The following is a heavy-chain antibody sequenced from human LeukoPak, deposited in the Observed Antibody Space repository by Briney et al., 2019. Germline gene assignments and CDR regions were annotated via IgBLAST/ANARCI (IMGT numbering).Heavy chain of an antibody. CDR2: IYPGDSDT. J-gene: IGHJ6*02. Sequence: GESLKISCKGSGYSFTSYWIGWVRQMPGKGLEWMGIIYPGDSDTRYSPSFQGQVTISADKSISTAYLQWSSLKASDTAMYYCARHYCSGGSCYYYYGMDVWGQGTTVTVSS. CDR3: ARHYCSGGSCYYYYGMDV. D-gene: IGHD2-15*01. CDR1: GYSFTSYW. V-gene: IGHV5-51*01.